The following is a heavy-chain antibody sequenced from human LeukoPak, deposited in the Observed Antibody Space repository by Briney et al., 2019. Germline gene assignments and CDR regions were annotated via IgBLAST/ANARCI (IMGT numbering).Heavy chain of an antibody. V-gene: IGHV3-73*01. CDR1: GFTFSGSA. Sequence: PGGTLKLSCAAAGFTFSGSAMHWVRQASGKGLEWVGRIISKANSYATAYAASVKGRFTVSRDDSKNTAYLQMNSLKTEDTAVYYCSSSLWFGELLKAFDLWGRGTLVTVSS. J-gene: IGHJ2*01. CDR3: SSSLWFGELLKAFDL. CDR2: IISKANSYAT. D-gene: IGHD3-10*01.